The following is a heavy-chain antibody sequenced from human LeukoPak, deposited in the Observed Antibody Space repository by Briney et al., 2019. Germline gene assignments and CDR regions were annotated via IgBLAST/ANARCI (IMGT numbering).Heavy chain of an antibody. CDR3: ARDQPDPAGTGPRFDY. CDR1: GITFSSSW. Sequence: GPLRLSCVASGITFSSSWMTWVRQAPGKGLEWVANIKPDGSVKYYADSVKGRFTVSRDNAENSLYLQMNSLRTEDTAVYYCARDQPDPAGTGPRFDYWGQGSLVTVSS. J-gene: IGHJ4*02. V-gene: IGHV3-7*01. CDR2: IKPDGSVK. D-gene: IGHD1-1*01.